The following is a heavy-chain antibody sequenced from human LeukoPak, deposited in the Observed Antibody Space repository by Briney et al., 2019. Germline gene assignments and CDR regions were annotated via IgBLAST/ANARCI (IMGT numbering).Heavy chain of an antibody. CDR1: GFTFSSYG. V-gene: IGHV3-30*03. CDR3: ARHYYDSSGYYLDY. Sequence: PGGSLRLSCAASGFTFSSYGMHWVRQAPGKGLEWVAVISYDGSNKYYADSVKGRFTISRDNSKNTLYLQMNSLRAEDTAVYYCARHYYDSSGYYLDYWGQGTLVTVSS. J-gene: IGHJ4*02. D-gene: IGHD3-22*01. CDR2: ISYDGSNK.